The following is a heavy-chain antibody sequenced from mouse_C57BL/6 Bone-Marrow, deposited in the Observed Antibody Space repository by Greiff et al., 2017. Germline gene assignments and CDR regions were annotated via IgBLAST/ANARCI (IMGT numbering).Heavy chain of an antibody. CDR2: IDPENGDT. CDR1: GFNIKDDY. CDR3: TTDSLDLGF. Sequence: EVQLQESGAELVRPGASVKLSCTASGFNIKDDYMHWVKQRPEQGLEWIGWIDPENGDTEYASKFQGKATITADTSSNTAYLQLSSLTSEDVAVYYFTTDSLDLGFRGQGTAPTVSA. J-gene: IGHJ4*01. V-gene: IGHV14-4*01. D-gene: IGHD3-1*01.